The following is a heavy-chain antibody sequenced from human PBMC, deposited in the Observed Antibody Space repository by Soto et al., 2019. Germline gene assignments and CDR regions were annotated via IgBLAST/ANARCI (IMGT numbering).Heavy chain of an antibody. CDR1: GGSISSGGHS. CDR2: ISHSGST. J-gene: IGHJ4*02. D-gene: IGHD1-1*01. CDR3: ARGTNAAPGLDY. Sequence: SETLSLTCAVSGGSISSGGHSWSWIRQPPGKGLEWIGYISHSGSTYYNPSLKSRVTISVDTSNNQFSLKLSSVTAEDTAVYYCARGTNAAPGLDYWGQGILVTVSS. V-gene: IGHV4-30-2*01.